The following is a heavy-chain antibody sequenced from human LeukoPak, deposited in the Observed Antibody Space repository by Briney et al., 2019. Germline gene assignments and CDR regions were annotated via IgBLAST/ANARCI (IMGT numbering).Heavy chain of an antibody. CDR1: GFTFSSYA. CDR2: ISGSGGST. CDR3: ARHIGYDFGY. V-gene: IGHV3-23*01. J-gene: IGHJ4*02. D-gene: IGHD5-12*01. Sequence: GGSLRLSCAASGFTFSSYAMTWVRQAPGEGLECVSAISGSGGSTYYADSVKGRFTISRDNSKNTLYLQMNILRAEDTGVYYCARHIGYDFGYWGQGTLVTVSS.